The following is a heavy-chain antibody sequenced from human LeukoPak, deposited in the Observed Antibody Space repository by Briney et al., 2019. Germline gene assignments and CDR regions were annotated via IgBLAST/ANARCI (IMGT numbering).Heavy chain of an antibody. CDR1: GFTFGDYA. CDR2: IRSKAYGGTT. J-gene: IGHJ3*02. Sequence: PGGSLRLSCTASGFTFGDYAMSWFRQAPGKGLEWVGFIRSKAYGGTTEYAASVKGRFTISRDDSKSIAYLQMNSLRAEDTAVYYCAKGYGERTFDIWGQGTMVTVSS. CDR3: AKGYGERTFDI. V-gene: IGHV3-49*03. D-gene: IGHD7-27*01.